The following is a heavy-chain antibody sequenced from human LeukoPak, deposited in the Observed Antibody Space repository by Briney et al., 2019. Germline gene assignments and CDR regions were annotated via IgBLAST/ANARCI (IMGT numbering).Heavy chain of an antibody. CDR2: VNPNSGGT. CDR1: GYTSTGYY. CDR3: ARDCPWGYIHGPLCDY. Sequence: GASVKVSCKASGYTSTGYYMHWVRQAPGQGLEWMGWVNPNSGGTNYAQKFQGRVTMTRDTSISTAYMELSRLRSDDTAVYYCARDCPWGYIHGPLCDYWGQGTLVTVSS. V-gene: IGHV1-2*02. D-gene: IGHD5-24*01. J-gene: IGHJ4*02.